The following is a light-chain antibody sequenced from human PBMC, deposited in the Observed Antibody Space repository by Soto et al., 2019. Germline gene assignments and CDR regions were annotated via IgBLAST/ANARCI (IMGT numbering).Light chain of an antibody. V-gene: IGLV2-14*01. CDR1: SSDVGGYNY. J-gene: IGLJ1*01. Sequence: QSVLTQPASVSGSPGQSITISCTGTSSDVGGYNYVSWYQQHPGKAPKLMIYDVNNRPSGVSDRFSGSKSGNTASLTISGLQAEDEADYFCSSYTSSNTPYVLGAGTKVTVL. CDR3: SSYTSSNTPYV. CDR2: DVN.